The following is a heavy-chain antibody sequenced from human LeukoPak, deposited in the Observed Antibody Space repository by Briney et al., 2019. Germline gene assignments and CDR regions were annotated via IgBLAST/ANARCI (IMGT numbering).Heavy chain of an antibody. CDR3: AGYASGSAKFYYYYMDV. CDR1: GFTFSSYS. D-gene: IGHD3-10*01. V-gene: IGHV3-48*04. J-gene: IGHJ6*03. CDR2: ISSSSSTI. Sequence: GGSLRLSCAASGFTFSSYSMNWVRQAPGKGLEWVSYISSSSSTIYYADSVKGRFTISRDNAKNSLYLQMNSLGAEDTAVYYCAGYASGSAKFYYYYMDVWGKGTTVTVSS.